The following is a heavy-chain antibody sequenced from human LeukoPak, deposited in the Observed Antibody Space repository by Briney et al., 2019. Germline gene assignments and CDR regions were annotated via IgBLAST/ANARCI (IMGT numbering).Heavy chain of an antibody. D-gene: IGHD6-13*01. CDR1: GFTFSSYA. CDR2: ISYDGSNK. J-gene: IGHJ4*02. V-gene: IGHV3-30*04. Sequence: GGSLSLSCAASGFTFSSYAMHWVRQAPGKGLEWVAVISYDGSNKYYADSVKGRFTISRDNSKNTLYLQMNSLRAEDTAVYYCARDVAAAGTPRFDYWGQGTLVTVSS. CDR3: ARDVAAAGTPRFDY.